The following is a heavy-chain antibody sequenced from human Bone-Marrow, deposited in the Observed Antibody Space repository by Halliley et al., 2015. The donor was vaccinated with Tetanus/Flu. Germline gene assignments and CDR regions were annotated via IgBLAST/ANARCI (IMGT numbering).Heavy chain of an antibody. CDR3: AKSSHFYDRSGFDY. Sequence: SLRLSCAASGFTFSSYTLNWVRQAPGKGLEWVSTITFSGDSTFYADSVKGRFTISRDNSKNTLYLQMNSLRAEDTAVYYCAKSSHFYDRSGFDYWGQGTLFTVSS. D-gene: IGHD3-22*01. V-gene: IGHV3-23*01. J-gene: IGHJ4*02. CDR1: GFTFSSYT. CDR2: ITFSGDST.